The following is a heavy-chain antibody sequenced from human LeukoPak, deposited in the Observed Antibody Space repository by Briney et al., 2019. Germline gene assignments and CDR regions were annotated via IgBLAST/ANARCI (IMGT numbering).Heavy chain of an antibody. CDR3: AKGGDIVVVPAAMLGVADP. Sequence: AGGSLRLSCAASGFTVSSNYMSWVRQAPGKGLEWVSAISGSGGSTYYADSVKGRFTISRVNSKNTLYLQMNSLRAEDTAVYYCAKGGDIVVVPAAMLGVADPWGQGTLVTVSS. D-gene: IGHD2-2*01. J-gene: IGHJ5*02. CDR2: ISGSGGST. CDR1: GFTVSSNY. V-gene: IGHV3-23*01.